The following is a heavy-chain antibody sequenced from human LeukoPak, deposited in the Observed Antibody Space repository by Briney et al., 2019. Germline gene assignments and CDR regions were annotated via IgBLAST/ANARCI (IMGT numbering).Heavy chain of an antibody. J-gene: IGHJ4*02. V-gene: IGHV1-46*01. Sequence: ASVKVSCKASGYTFTGYYMHWVRQAPGQGLEWMGIINPSGGSTSYAQKFQGRVTMTRDTSTSTVYMELSSLRSEDTAVYYCAREGSEVRGVILNYYFDYWGQGTLVTVSS. CDR2: INPSGGST. CDR1: GYTFTGYY. CDR3: AREGSEVRGVILNYYFDY. D-gene: IGHD3-10*01.